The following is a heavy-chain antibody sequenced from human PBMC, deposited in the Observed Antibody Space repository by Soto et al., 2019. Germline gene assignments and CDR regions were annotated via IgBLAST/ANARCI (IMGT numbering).Heavy chain of an antibody. CDR2: IKQDGSEK. Sequence: GGSLRLSCAASGFTFSSYWMSWVRQAPGKGLEWVANIKQDGSEKYYVDSVKGRFTISRDNAKNSLYLQMNSLRAEDTAVYYCARVDERGYSYGYYYYYGMDAWGQGTTVTVSS. CDR3: ARVDERGYSYGYYYYYGMDA. CDR1: GFTFSSYW. J-gene: IGHJ6*02. V-gene: IGHV3-7*05. D-gene: IGHD5-18*01.